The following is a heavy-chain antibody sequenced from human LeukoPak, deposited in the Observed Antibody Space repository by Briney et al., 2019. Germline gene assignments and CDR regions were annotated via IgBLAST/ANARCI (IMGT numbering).Heavy chain of an antibody. V-gene: IGHV4-59*08. CDR1: GDSISNYY. CDR2: VYYSGNT. D-gene: IGHD1-14*01. CDR3: ARRKARTPNYFDY. Sequence: SETLSLTCTVSGDSISNYYWTWIRQPPGKGLEWIGYVYYSGNTNYNPSLKSRVTISLDTSKNQFSLKLTSVTAADTAMYYCARRKARTPNYFDYWGQGALVTASS. J-gene: IGHJ4*02.